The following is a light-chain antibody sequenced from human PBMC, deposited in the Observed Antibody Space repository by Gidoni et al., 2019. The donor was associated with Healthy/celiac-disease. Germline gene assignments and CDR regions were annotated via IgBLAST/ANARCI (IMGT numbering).Light chain of an antibody. CDR1: PSVSSY. CDR3: QQRSNWPPSIT. CDR2: DAS. V-gene: IGKV3-11*01. J-gene: IGKJ5*01. Sequence: DIVLTQSPATLSLSPGERATLSCRASPSVSSYLAWYQQKPGQAPRLLIYDASNRATGIPARFSGSGSGTDFTLTISSLEPEDFAVYYCQQRSNWPPSITFGQGTRLEIK.